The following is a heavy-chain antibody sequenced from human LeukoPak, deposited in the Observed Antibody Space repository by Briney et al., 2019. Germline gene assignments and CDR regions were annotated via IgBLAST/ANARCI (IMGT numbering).Heavy chain of an antibody. Sequence: SETLSLTCTVSGGSISSYYWSWIRQPPGKGLEWIGYIYHSGSTYYNPSLKSRVTISVDRSKNQFSLKLSSVTAADTAVYYCARDTADYWYFDLWGRGTLVTVSS. CDR1: GGSISSYY. J-gene: IGHJ2*01. D-gene: IGHD4-17*01. CDR3: ARDTADYWYFDL. CDR2: IYHSGST. V-gene: IGHV4-59*12.